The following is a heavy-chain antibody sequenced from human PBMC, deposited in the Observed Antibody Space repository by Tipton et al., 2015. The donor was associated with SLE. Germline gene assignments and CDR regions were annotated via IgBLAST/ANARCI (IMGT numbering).Heavy chain of an antibody. J-gene: IGHJ4*02. CDR2: ISSSSSYI. V-gene: IGHV3-21*01. CDR3: ARRTVEVAGTFDY. D-gene: IGHD6-19*01. CDR1: GFTFSSYS. Sequence: SLRLSCAASGFTFSSYSMNWVRQAPGKGLEWVSSISSSSSYIYYADSVKGRFTISRDNAKNSLFLQMNSLRAEDTAVYYCARRTVEVAGTFDYWGQGTLVTVSS.